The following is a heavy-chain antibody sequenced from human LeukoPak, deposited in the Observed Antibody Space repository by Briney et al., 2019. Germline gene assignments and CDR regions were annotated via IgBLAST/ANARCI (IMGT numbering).Heavy chain of an antibody. CDR2: ISAYNGNT. J-gene: IGHJ5*02. Sequence: GASVKVSCKASGYTFTSYGISWVRQAPGQGLEWMGWISAYNGNTNYAQKLQGRVTMTTDTSTGTAYMELRSLRSDDTAVYYCARGGYSSSWPPTRWFDPWGQGTLVTVSS. D-gene: IGHD6-13*01. CDR1: GYTFTSYG. CDR3: ARGGYSSSWPPTRWFDP. V-gene: IGHV1-18*01.